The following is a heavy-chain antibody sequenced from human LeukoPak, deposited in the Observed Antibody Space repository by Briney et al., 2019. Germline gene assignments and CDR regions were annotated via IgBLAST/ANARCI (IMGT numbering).Heavy chain of an antibody. CDR1: GFTFSNYA. V-gene: IGHV3-23*01. CDR2: ISGSDSGT. D-gene: IGHD2-15*01. Sequence: PGGSLRLSCAASGFTFSNYAMSWVRQAPGMGLEWVSGISGSDSGTYYADSVKGRFTISRDNSRNTLYLQINSLRAEDTAVYYCARLYCSGGSCYSADYWGQGTLVTVSS. J-gene: IGHJ4*02. CDR3: ARLYCSGGSCYSADY.